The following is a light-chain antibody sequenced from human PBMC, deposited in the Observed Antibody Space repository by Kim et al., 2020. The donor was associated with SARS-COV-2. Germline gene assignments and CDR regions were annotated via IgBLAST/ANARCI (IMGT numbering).Light chain of an antibody. CDR2: EDN. Sequence: GKPVTIAGTRSSGSIASNYVQWYQQRPGSAPTTVIYEDNQRPSGVPDRFSGSIDSSSNSASLTISGLKTEDEADYYCQSYDSSNQVFGGGTQLTVL. J-gene: IGLJ2*01. CDR3: QSYDSSNQV. V-gene: IGLV6-57*03. CDR1: SGSIASNY.